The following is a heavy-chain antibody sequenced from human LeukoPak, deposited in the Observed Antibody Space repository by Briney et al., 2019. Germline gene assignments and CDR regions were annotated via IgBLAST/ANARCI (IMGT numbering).Heavy chain of an antibody. CDR1: GGSIRSYY. CDR3: AAMVRGVIRYYYYYYMDV. V-gene: IGHV4-59*01. J-gene: IGHJ6*03. Sequence: ASETLSLTCTVSGGSIRSYYWSWIRQPPGKGLEWIGYIYYSGSTNYNPSLKSRVTISVDTSKNQFSLKLSSVTAADTAVYYCAAMVRGVIRYYYYYYMDVWGKGTTVTVSS. CDR2: IYYSGST. D-gene: IGHD3-10*01.